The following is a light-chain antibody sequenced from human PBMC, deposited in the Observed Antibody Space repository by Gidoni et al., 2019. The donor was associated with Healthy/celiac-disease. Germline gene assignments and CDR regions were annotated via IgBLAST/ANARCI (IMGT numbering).Light chain of an antibody. Sequence: DIQMTQSPSSLSASVGDRVTITCQASQDISNYLNWYQQKPGKAPKLLIYDASNLETGVPSRFSGSGSGTDFTFTISSLQPEDIATSYCQQYDNPEWTFGQGTKLEIK. CDR2: DAS. J-gene: IGKJ2*02. CDR3: QQYDNPEWT. CDR1: QDISNY. V-gene: IGKV1-33*01.